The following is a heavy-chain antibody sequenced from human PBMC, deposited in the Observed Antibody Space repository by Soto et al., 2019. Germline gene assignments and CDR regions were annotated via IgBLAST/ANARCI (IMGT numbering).Heavy chain of an antibody. CDR2: MNPNSGNT. CDR1: GYTFTGYD. CDR3: ARYGYGSGGSYYYYYYMDV. Sequence: GASVKVSCKASGYTFTGYDINWVRQATGQGLEWMGWMNPNSGNTGYAQKFQGRVTMTRNTSISTAYMELSSLRSEDTAVYYCARYGYGSGGSYYYYYYMDVWGKGTTVTVSS. J-gene: IGHJ6*03. D-gene: IGHD3-10*01. V-gene: IGHV1-8*01.